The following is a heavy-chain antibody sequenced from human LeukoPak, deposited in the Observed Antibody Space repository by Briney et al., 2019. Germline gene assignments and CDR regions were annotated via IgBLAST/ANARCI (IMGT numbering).Heavy chain of an antibody. CDR2: IYYSGST. Sequence: PSETLSLTCTVSGGSISSYYWSWIRQPPGKGLEWIGYIYYSGSTNYNPSLKSRVTISVDTSKNQFSLKLSSVTAADTAVYYCARSIVGAIGFDYWGQGTLVTVSS. D-gene: IGHD1-26*01. J-gene: IGHJ4*02. CDR1: GGSISSYY. CDR3: ARSIVGAIGFDY. V-gene: IGHV4-59*08.